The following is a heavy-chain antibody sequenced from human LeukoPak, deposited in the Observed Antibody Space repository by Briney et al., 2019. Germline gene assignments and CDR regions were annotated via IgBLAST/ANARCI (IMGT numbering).Heavy chain of an antibody. D-gene: IGHD3-22*01. Sequence: PGGSLRLSCAASGLTFSSYAMSWVRQAPGKGLEWVSDISGSGDNTYYADSVKGRFTISRDNSKNTLYLQMNSLRAEDTAVYYCAKARIPSGNGYYSDWGQGTLVTVSS. V-gene: IGHV3-23*01. J-gene: IGHJ4*02. CDR1: GLTFSSYA. CDR3: AKARIPSGNGYYSD. CDR2: ISGSGDNT.